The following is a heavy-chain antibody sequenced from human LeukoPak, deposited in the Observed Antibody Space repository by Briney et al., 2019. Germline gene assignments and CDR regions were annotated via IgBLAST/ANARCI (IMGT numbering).Heavy chain of an antibody. CDR2: ISAYNGNT. V-gene: IGHV1-18*04. D-gene: IGHD6-13*01. Sequence: GASVRVSCKASGYTFTSYGISWVRQAPGQGLEWMGWISAYNGNTNYVQKLQGRVTMTTDTSTSTAYMELRSLRSDDTAVYYCARDRYSSSWYETDYWGQGTLVTVSS. CDR3: ARDRYSSSWYETDY. CDR1: GYTFTSYG. J-gene: IGHJ4*02.